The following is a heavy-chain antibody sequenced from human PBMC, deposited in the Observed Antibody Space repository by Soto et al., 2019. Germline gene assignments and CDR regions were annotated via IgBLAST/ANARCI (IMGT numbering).Heavy chain of an antibody. V-gene: IGHV3-74*01. CDR1: GFTFSSYW. Sequence: EVQLVESGGDLVQPEGSLRLSCAASGFTFSSYWMHWVRQAPGKELVWVSRIKGDGSSTNSADSLQGRFTISRDNAKSTLYLQINSLRAEDTAVYYCARGKTNVYALDVWGQGTAVTVS. CDR3: ARGKTNVYALDV. CDR2: IKGDGSST. J-gene: IGHJ6*02.